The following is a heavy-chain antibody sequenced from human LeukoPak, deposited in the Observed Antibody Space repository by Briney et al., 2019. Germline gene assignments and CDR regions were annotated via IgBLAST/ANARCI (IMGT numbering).Heavy chain of an antibody. D-gene: IGHD6-13*01. V-gene: IGHV3-7*03. J-gene: IGHJ4*02. CDR3: ARGPLIAAAGTW. CDR1: GFTFNSYA. Sequence: GGSLRLSCAASGFTFNSYAIHWVRQAPGEGLEWVAKINQDGTEKAYVDSVRGRFTISRDNAKNSLFLQMNSLRAEDTAVYYCARGPLIAAAGTWWGQGTLVTVSS. CDR2: INQDGTEK.